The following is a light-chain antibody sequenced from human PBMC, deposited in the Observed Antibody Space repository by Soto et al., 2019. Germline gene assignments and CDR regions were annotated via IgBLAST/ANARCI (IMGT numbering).Light chain of an antibody. CDR3: SAYAGSNDFVV. CDR1: SSDVGNYNY. Sequence: QSALTQPPSASGSPGQSVTISCTGTSSDVGNYNYVSWYRQHPGKAPKLVIYEFNKRPSGVPDRFSGSKSGNTASLTVSGLQAEDEDDYFCSAYAGSNDFVVFGGGTKVTVL. CDR2: EFN. J-gene: IGLJ2*01. V-gene: IGLV2-8*01.